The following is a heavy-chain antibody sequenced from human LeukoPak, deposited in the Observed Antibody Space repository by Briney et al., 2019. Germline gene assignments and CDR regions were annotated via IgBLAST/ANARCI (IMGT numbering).Heavy chain of an antibody. CDR2: MNPNTGNT. Sequence: APVKVSCKASGYTFTNYDINWVRQATGQGLEWMGWMNPNTGNTGYGERFQGRVTMTRDNSISTAYMELSSLTSEDTAVYYCARGGAGTYYKRDGWFDPWGQGTVVTVSS. CDR1: GYTFTNYD. D-gene: IGHD3-10*01. V-gene: IGHV1-8*01. J-gene: IGHJ5*02. CDR3: ARGGAGTYYKRDGWFDP.